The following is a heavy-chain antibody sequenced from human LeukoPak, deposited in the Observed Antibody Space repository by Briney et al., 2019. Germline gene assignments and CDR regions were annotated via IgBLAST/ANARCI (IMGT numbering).Heavy chain of an antibody. CDR2: IDPGDSHA. D-gene: IGHD6-13*01. J-gene: IGHJ4*02. CDR1: GYNFSNYG. Sequence: GESLKISCKGSGYNFSNYGIGWVRQMPGKGLEWMGLIDPGDSHAIYSPSFQGQVTISADKSISAAYLQWSGLKASDTAMYYCARHGVGAGLAAAYIWGQGTLLTVSS. V-gene: IGHV5-51*01. CDR3: ARHGVGAGLAAAYI.